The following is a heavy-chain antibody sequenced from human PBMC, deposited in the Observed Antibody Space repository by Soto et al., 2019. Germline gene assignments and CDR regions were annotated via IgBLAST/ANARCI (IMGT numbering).Heavy chain of an antibody. CDR2: ISGSGGST. V-gene: IGHV3-23*01. D-gene: IGHD3-10*01. J-gene: IGHJ6*03. CDR3: AKVTMVRGVIRFYYYYYMDV. Sequence: PGGSLRLSCAASGFTFSSYAMSWVRQAPGRGLEWVSAISGSGGSTYYADSVKGRFTISRDNSKNTLYLQMNSLRAEDTAVYYCAKVTMVRGVIRFYYYYYMDVWGKGTTVTVSS. CDR1: GFTFSSYA.